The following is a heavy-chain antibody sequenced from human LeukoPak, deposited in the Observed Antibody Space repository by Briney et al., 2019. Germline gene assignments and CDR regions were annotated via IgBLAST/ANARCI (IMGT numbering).Heavy chain of an antibody. Sequence: GGSLRLSCAASGFPFSSYGMHWVRQAPGKGLEWVAVISYDGDDKYYADSVKGRFTISRDNSKNTLYLQMTSLRAEDTAVYYCAKSRVGYDYWGQGTLVTVSS. J-gene: IGHJ4*02. CDR3: AKSRVGYDY. D-gene: IGHD5-12*01. CDR2: ISYDGDDK. V-gene: IGHV3-30*18. CDR1: GFPFSSYG.